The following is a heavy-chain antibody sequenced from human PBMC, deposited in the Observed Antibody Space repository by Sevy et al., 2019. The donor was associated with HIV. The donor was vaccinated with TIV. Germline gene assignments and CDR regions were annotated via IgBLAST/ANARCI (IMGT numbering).Heavy chain of an antibody. D-gene: IGHD6-19*01. CDR3: TRDAGYSIAWSPSDY. Sequence: GGSLRLSCAASGLTFSSHAMHWVRQAPGKGLEWVAVISSAGSNKYYADSVKGRFTISRDNPKNTLYLQMNSLRPEDMAVYYCTRDAGYSIAWSPSDYWGQGTLVTVSS. CDR1: GLTFSSHA. CDR2: ISSAGSNK. J-gene: IGHJ4*02. V-gene: IGHV3-30-3*01.